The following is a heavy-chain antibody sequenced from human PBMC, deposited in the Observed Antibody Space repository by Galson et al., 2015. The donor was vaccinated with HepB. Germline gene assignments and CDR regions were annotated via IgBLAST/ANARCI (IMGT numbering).Heavy chain of an antibody. CDR3: ARVGGRGYYGSGSRIGGWFDP. Sequence: SLRLSCAASGFTFSSYWMSWVRQAPGKGLEWVANIKQDGSEKHYVDSVKGRFTISRDNAKNSLYLQMNSLRAEDTAVYYCARVGGRGYYGSGSRIGGWFDPWGQGTLVTVSS. CDR1: GFTFSSYW. D-gene: IGHD3-10*01. V-gene: IGHV3-7*01. J-gene: IGHJ5*02. CDR2: IKQDGSEK.